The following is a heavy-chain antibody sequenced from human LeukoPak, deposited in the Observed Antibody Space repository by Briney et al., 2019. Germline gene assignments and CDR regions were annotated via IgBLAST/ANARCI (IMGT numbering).Heavy chain of an antibody. V-gene: IGHV3-48*04. CDR2: ISSSSSTI. D-gene: IGHD2-8*01. J-gene: IGHJ4*02. CDR1: GFTFSSYS. CDR3: AKVKVVGYSTFDY. Sequence: SGGSLRLSCAASGFTFSSYSMNWVRQAPGKGLEWVSYISSSSSTIYYADSVKGRFTISRDNSKNTLYLQMSSLRAEDTAVYYCAKVKVVGYSTFDYWGQGALVTVSS.